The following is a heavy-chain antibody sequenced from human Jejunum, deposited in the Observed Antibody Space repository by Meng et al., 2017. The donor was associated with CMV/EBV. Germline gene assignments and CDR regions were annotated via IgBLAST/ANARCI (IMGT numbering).Heavy chain of an antibody. Sequence: FTLTYLAVPLGRPASGKGVEWVALITYCGTNKFLAGSVEGRFTLSRDNSKDPQYLQMDSLGAEETAIYYCARDRSGVGREGIDYWGQGTLVTVSS. CDR1: FTLTYLA. D-gene: IGHD1-26*01. J-gene: IGHJ4*02. CDR3: ARDRSGVGREGIDY. CDR2: ITYCGTNK. V-gene: IGHV3-30*01.